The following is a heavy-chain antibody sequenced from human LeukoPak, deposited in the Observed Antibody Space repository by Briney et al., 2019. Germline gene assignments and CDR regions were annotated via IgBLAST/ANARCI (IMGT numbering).Heavy chain of an antibody. CDR2: VSGRDDIT. CDR1: GFTFSNYA. D-gene: IGHD3-9*01. V-gene: IGHV3-23*01. Sequence: PGGSLTLSCAASGFTFSNYAMSWVRQAPARGLDWVSAVSGRDDITYYADSVKGRFTISRDTSKNTLYLQMNSLRAEDTAVYYCVKWGDYDILTGYYDPDYWGQGTLVTVSS. J-gene: IGHJ4*02. CDR3: VKWGDYDILTGYYDPDY.